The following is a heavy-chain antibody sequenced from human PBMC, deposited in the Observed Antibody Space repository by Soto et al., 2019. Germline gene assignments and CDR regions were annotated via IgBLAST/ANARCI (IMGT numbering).Heavy chain of an antibody. D-gene: IGHD5-18*01. V-gene: IGHV1-18*01. J-gene: IGHJ5*01. CDR2: ISAYNGNT. Sequence: QVQLVQSGAEVKKPGASVKVSCKASGYTFTSYGSSWVRQAPGQGLEWMGWISAYNGNTNYAQKLQGRVTRTTDTPTSTAYMELRSLRSDDTAVYYVARDGRGTGMGFTAGDWFDSWGQGTLVTVSS. CDR1: GYTFTSYG. CDR3: ARDGRGTGMGFTAGDWFDS.